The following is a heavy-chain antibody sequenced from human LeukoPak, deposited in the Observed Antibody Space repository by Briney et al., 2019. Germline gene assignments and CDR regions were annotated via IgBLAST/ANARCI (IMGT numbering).Heavy chain of an antibody. CDR2: ISAYNGNT. Sequence: GASVKVSCKASGYTFTSYGISWVRQAPGQGLEWMGWISAYNGNTNYAQKLQGRVTMTTDTSTSTAYMELRSLRSDDTAVYYCARVSERRGSYSAGFNWFDPWGQGTLVTVSS. CDR1: GYTFTSYG. D-gene: IGHD1-26*01. J-gene: IGHJ5*02. V-gene: IGHV1-18*01. CDR3: ARVSERRGSYSAGFNWFDP.